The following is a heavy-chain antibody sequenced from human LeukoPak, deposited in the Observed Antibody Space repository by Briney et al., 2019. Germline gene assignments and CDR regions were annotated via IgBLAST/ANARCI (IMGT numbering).Heavy chain of an antibody. CDR3: ARETASPDYVWGSYRHDAFDI. CDR1: GYTFTSYG. D-gene: IGHD3-16*02. Sequence: GASVTVSCKASGYTFTSYGISWVRQAPGQGLEWMGWISAYNGNTNYAQKLQGRVTMTTDTSTSTAYMELRSLRSDDTAVYYCARETASPDYVWGSYRHDAFDIWGQGTMVTVSS. CDR2: ISAYNGNT. V-gene: IGHV1-18*01. J-gene: IGHJ3*02.